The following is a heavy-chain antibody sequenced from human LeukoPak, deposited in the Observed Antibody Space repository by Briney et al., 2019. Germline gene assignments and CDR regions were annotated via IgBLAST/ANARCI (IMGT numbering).Heavy chain of an antibody. CDR1: GYTFTSYD. CDR2: MNPNSGNT. D-gene: IGHD3-22*01. V-gene: IGHV1-8*01. Sequence: ASVKVSCKASGYTFTSYDINWVRQATGQGLEWMGWMNPNSGNTGYAQKFQGRVTMTRNTSISTAYMELSSLRSEDTAVYYCATVSGRAPDYYYDSSGYSQFDYWGQGTLVTVSS. CDR3: ATVSGRAPDYYYDSSGYSQFDY. J-gene: IGHJ4*02.